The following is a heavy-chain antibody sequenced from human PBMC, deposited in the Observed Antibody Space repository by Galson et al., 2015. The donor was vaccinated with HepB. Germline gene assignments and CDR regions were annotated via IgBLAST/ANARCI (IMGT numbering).Heavy chain of an antibody. D-gene: IGHD5-18*01. Sequence: SVKVSCKASGFTFTSSAMQWVRQARGQRLEWIGWIVVGSGNTNYAQKFQERVTITRDMSTSTAYMELSSLRSEDTAVYYCAAGGGSSGYSYGNLDYWGQGTLVTVSS. J-gene: IGHJ4*02. CDR2: IVVGSGNT. V-gene: IGHV1-58*02. CDR1: GFTFTSSA. CDR3: AAGGGSSGYSYGNLDY.